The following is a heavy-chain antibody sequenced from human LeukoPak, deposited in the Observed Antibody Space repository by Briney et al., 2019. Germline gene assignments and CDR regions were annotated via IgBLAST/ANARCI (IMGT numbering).Heavy chain of an antibody. D-gene: IGHD5-18*01. CDR1: GGTFSSYA. Sequence: SVKVSCKASGGTFSSYAISWVRQAPGQGLEWMGRIIPIRGIANYAQKFQGRVTITADTSKSTAYMELSSLRSEDTAVSYCARRGSAGRGYSYGYDGAADYWGQGTLVTVSS. V-gene: IGHV1-69*04. CDR2: IIPIRGIA. J-gene: IGHJ4*02. CDR3: ARRGSAGRGYSYGYDGAADY.